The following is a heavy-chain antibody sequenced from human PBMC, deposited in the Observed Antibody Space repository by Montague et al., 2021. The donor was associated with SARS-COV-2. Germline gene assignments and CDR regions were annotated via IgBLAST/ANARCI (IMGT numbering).Heavy chain of an antibody. V-gene: IGHV6-1*01. CDR2: TYYRSKWYY. CDR3: ARDPRYSLSWSFDY. D-gene: IGHD6-13*01. Sequence: CAISGDSVSSNPAAWNWIRQSPSRRLEWLGRTYYRSKWYYDYAVSVKSRMTISPDTSKNQFSLQLSSVTPKDRAVYYCARDPRYSLSWSFDYWGQGTLVTVSS. J-gene: IGHJ4*02. CDR1: GDSVSSNPAA.